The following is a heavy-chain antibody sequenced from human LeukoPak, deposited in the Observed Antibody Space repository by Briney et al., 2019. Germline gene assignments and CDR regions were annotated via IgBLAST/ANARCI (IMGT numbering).Heavy chain of an antibody. CDR2: IYYSGTT. J-gene: IGHJ4*02. CDR3: ARGTLYRGWSYYLDF. D-gene: IGHD6-19*01. Sequence: SETLSLTCTVSGGSISSSSYYWGWIRQSPGKGLEWIANIYYSGTTSYNPSLKSRVTISVDMSKNHFSLRLRSVTAADTAMYYCARGTLYRGWSYYLDFWGQGSQVTVSS. V-gene: IGHV4-39*07. CDR1: GGSISSSSYY.